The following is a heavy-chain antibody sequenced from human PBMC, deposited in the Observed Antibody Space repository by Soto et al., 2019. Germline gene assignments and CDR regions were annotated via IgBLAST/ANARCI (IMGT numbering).Heavy chain of an antibody. CDR1: GYTFTSCY. J-gene: IGHJ4*02. CDR2: INPSGGST. Sequence: ASVKVSCKASGYTFTSCYIHWVRQAPGQGLEWMGIINPSGGSTSYAQKFQGRITMTRDTSTSTVYMELSSLRSEDTAVYYCARGSVAGRRFDYWGQGTLVTVSS. D-gene: IGHD6-19*01. CDR3: ARGSVAGRRFDY. V-gene: IGHV1-46*01.